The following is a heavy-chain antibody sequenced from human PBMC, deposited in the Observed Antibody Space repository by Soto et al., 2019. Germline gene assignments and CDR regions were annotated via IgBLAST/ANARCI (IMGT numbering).Heavy chain of an antibody. Sequence: PGGSLRLSCAASGFTFSSYSMNWVRQAPGKGLEWVSSISSSSSYIYYADSAKGRFTISRDNAKNSLYLQMNSLRAEDTAVYYCARDLQRTTEIDLPHYWGQGTLVTVSS. V-gene: IGHV3-21*01. D-gene: IGHD1-1*01. J-gene: IGHJ4*02. CDR2: ISSSSSYI. CDR1: GFTFSSYS. CDR3: ARDLQRTTEIDLPHY.